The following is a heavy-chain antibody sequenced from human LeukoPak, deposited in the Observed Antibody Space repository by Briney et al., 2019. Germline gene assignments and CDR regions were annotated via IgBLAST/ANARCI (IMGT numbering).Heavy chain of an antibody. V-gene: IGHV4-4*02. Sequence: SETLSLTCAVSGGSISSSNWWSWVRQPAGKGLEWIGEIYHSGSTNYNPSLKSRVTISVDKSKNQFSLKLSSVTAADTAVYYCARGLRIAAAGYYFDYWGQGTLVTVSS. J-gene: IGHJ4*02. CDR1: GGSISSSNW. CDR2: IYHSGST. CDR3: ARGLRIAAAGYYFDY. D-gene: IGHD6-13*01.